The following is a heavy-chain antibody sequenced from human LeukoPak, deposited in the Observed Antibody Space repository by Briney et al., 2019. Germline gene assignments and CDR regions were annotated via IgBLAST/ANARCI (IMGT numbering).Heavy chain of an antibody. CDR3: ARALGDCGGDCYSTDPTDVDY. D-gene: IGHD2-21*02. J-gene: IGHJ4*02. CDR2: INPSGGST. V-gene: IGHV1-46*01. CDR1: GYTFTSYY. Sequence: ASVKVSCKASGYTFTSYYMHWVRQAPGQGLEWMGIINPSGGSTSYAQKFQGRVTMTRDTSTSTVYVELSSLRSEDTAVYYCARALGDCGGDCYSTDPTDVDYWGQGTLVTVSS.